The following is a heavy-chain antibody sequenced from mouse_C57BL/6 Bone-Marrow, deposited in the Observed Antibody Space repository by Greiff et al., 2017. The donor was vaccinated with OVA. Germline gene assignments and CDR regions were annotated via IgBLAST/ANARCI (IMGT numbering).Heavy chain of an antibody. J-gene: IGHJ2*01. V-gene: IGHV1-19*01. Sequence: EVQGVESGPVLVKPGASVKMSCKASGYTFTDYYMNWVKQSHGKSLEWIGVINPYNGGTSYNQKFKGKATLTVDKSSSTAYMELNSLTSEDSAVYYCARTTVVAEDYWGQGTTLTVSS. CDR1: GYTFTDYY. CDR3: ARTTVVAEDY. D-gene: IGHD1-1*01. CDR2: INPYNGGT.